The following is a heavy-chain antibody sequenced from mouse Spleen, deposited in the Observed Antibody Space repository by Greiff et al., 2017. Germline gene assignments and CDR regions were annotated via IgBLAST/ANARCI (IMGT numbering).Heavy chain of an antibody. Sequence: QVQLQQSGAELVKPGASVKISCKASGYAFSSYWMNWVKQRPGKGLEWIGQIYPGDGDTNYNGKFKGKATLTADKSSSTAYMQLSSLTSEDSAVYFCARYYYDGSPSYFDYWGQGTTLTVSS. D-gene: IGHD1-1*01. CDR2: IYPGDGDT. J-gene: IGHJ2*01. V-gene: IGHV1-80*01. CDR3: ARYYYDGSPSYFDY. CDR1: GYAFSSYW.